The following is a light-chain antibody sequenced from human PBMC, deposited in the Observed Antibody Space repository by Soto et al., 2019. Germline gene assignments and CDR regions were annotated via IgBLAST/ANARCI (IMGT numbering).Light chain of an antibody. J-gene: IGLJ1*01. Sequence: QSVLTQPHSVSAATGQKVSIYCSGSRSNIGGNSVSWYQQLPGTAPKILIYDENKRPSGIPDRFSGAKAGTSATLGITGFQTGDEAEYYCGSWDSSRSAYVFGTGTKVTVL. V-gene: IGLV1-51*01. CDR2: DEN. CDR3: GSWDSSRSAYV. CDR1: RSNIGGNS.